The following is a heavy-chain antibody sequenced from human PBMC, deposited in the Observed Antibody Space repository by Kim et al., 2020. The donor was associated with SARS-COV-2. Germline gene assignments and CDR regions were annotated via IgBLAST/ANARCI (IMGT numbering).Heavy chain of an antibody. CDR2: GST. Sequence: GSTRYAQKFQGRVTMTRDTSASTVYMELSSLRSEDTAVYYCARPPDAGDYWGQGTLVTVSS. CDR3: ARPPDAGDY. V-gene: IGHV1-46*01. J-gene: IGHJ4*02.